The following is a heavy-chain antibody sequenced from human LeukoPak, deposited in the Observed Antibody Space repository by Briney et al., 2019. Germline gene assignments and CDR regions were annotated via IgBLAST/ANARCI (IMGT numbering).Heavy chain of an antibody. V-gene: IGHV3-7*01. J-gene: IGHJ6*02. Sequence: GGSLRLSCAASGFTFSGYWMSWVRQAPGKGLEWVANIKQDGSERYYVDSVKGRFTISRDNAKSSLYLQMNSLRAEDTAVYYCARKAAPAMDVWGQGTTVTVSS. CDR1: GFTFSGYW. CDR3: ARKAAPAMDV. CDR2: IKQDGSER. D-gene: IGHD6-6*01.